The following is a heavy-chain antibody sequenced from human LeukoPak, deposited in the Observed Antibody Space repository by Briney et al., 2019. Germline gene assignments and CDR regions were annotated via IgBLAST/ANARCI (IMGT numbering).Heavy chain of an antibody. V-gene: IGHV3-21*01. J-gene: IGHJ4*02. Sequence: GGSLRLSCAASGFSFSTYYVNWVRQAPGKGLEWVSCISSSSTYIYYSDSVRGRSAISRDNAKNSLYLQMNSLRAEDTAVYYCVRENHGSFDYWGQGSLVTVSS. CDR2: ISSSSTYI. CDR3: VRENHGSFDY. CDR1: GFSFSTYY. D-gene: IGHD1-14*01.